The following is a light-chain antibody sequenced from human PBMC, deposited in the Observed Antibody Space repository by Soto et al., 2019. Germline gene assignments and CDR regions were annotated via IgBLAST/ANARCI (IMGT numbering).Light chain of an antibody. CDR2: DAY. J-gene: IGKJ4*01. CDR3: QHYKTWPLA. V-gene: IGKV3-15*01. Sequence: EIVMKQSPATLSVSPGERVTLSCRASQGVGSTLAWYRQQPGQAPRLLIYDAYIRATGVPARFSGSGSGTEFSLTISSLQSEDFAVYYCQHYKTWPLAFGGGTKVEIK. CDR1: QGVGST.